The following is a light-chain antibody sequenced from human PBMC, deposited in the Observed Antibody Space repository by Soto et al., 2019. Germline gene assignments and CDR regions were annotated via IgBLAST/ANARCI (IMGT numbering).Light chain of an antibody. J-gene: IGLJ1*01. CDR2: EVT. Sequence: QSALTQPASVSGSPGQSITISCTGFSSNIGSYNLVSWYQQHPGKAPQLMIYEVTKRPSGVSNRFSGSKSGNTASLTISGLQTDDDADYYCCSYAGSSPYVFGTGTKVTVL. CDR3: CSYAGSSPYV. V-gene: IGLV2-23*02. CDR1: SSNIGSYNL.